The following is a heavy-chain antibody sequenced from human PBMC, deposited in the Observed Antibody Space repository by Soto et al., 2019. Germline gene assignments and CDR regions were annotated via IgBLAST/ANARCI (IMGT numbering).Heavy chain of an antibody. CDR3: ARERGDSGSGLTIDY. J-gene: IGHJ4*02. CDR1: GGTFSSYA. CDR2: IIPIFGTA. V-gene: IGHV1-69*13. D-gene: IGHD1-26*01. Sequence: SVKVSCKASGGTFSSYAISWVRQAPGQGLEWMGGIIPIFGTANYAQKFQGRVTITADESTSTAYMELSSLRSEDAAVYYCARERGDSGSGLTIDYWGQGTLVTVSS.